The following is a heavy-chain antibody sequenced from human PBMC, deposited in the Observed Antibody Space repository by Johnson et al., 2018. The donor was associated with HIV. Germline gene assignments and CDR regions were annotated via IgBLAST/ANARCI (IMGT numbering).Heavy chain of an antibody. CDR1: GFTFSSYA. J-gene: IGHJ3*02. Sequence: MLLVESGGGLVQPGGSLRLSCAASGFTFSSYAMHWVRQAPGKGLEYVSAISSNGGSTYYANSVKGRFTISRDNSKNTLYLQMGSLRAEDMAVYYCARARGDFWRGYPAFDIWGQGTMVTVSS. V-gene: IGHV3-64*01. CDR3: ARARGDFWRGYPAFDI. D-gene: IGHD3-3*01. CDR2: ISSNGGST.